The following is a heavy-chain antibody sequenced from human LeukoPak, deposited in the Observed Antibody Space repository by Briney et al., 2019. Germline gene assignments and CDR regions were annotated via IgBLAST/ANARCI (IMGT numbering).Heavy chain of an antibody. CDR2: IQYDGSTT. V-gene: IGHV3-74*01. D-gene: IGHD2-15*01. CDR1: GFTFSTYW. Sequence: GGSMRLSCAASGFTFSTYWMHWVRQAPGKGLVWVARIQYDGSTTSYADSVKGRFTISRDNAKKTLYVQMNSLRAEDTAVYYCARALVAGVTLNALDIWGQGTMATVSS. CDR3: ARALVAGVTLNALDI. J-gene: IGHJ3*02.